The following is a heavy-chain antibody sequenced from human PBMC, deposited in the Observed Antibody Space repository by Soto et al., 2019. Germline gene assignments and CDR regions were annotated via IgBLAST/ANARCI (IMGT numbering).Heavy chain of an antibody. CDR2: LRSKTDGGTP. V-gene: IGHV3-15*07. CDR3: TTEKGY. CDR1: GFTFTNAW. J-gene: IGHJ4*02. Sequence: VQLVESGGGLVKPGESLRLSCAASGFTFTNAWMNWVRQAPGKGLEWVGRLRSKTDGGTPDYAAPVKGRFTISRDDSKNTLYVQMNSLKTEDTAIYYCTTEKGYWGQGTLVTVSS.